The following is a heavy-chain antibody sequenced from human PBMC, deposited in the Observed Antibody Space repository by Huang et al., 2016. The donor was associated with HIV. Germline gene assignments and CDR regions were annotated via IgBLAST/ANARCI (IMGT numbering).Heavy chain of an antibody. CDR2: VIPLQYTT. Sequence: QVQLVQSGAEMKKSGSSVKVSCKASGGTVSSFSFTWVRQAPGHGLAWVGWVIPLQYTTDLAQKFRGRVTLTADESTNTAFMELSGLTSQDTAVYYCARGVGNSNRGFDIWGQGTLVTVS. CDR3: ARGVGNSNRGFDI. CDR1: GGTVSSFS. J-gene: IGHJ4*02. V-gene: IGHV1-69*11. D-gene: IGHD5-18*01.